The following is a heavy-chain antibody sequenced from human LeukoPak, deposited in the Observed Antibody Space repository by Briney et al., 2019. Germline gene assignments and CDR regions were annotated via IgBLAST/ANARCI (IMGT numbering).Heavy chain of an antibody. Sequence: PSETLSLTCTVSGGSISSSSYYWGWIRQPPGKGLEWIGSIYYSGSTYYNPPLKSRVTISVDTSKNQFSLKLSSVTAADTAVYYCARDIGGAGYWGQGTLVTVSS. J-gene: IGHJ4*02. CDR1: GGSISSSSYY. CDR2: IYYSGST. V-gene: IGHV4-39*07. CDR3: ARDIGGAGY. D-gene: IGHD6-19*01.